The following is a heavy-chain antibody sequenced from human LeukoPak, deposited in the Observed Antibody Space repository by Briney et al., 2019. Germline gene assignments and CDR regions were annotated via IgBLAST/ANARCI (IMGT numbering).Heavy chain of an antibody. CDR1: GYSNSSGYY. CDR2: VSHSESP. Sequence: SETLSLTCGVSGYSNSSGYYWGWIRPPPGKGLEWIGSVSHSESPYYNPSLKSRLTISVDTSENQFSLKLTSVTAADTAVYYCSSLNGRVFDYWGQGTLVTVSS. CDR3: SSLNGRVFDY. D-gene: IGHD1-26*01. V-gene: IGHV4-38-2*01. J-gene: IGHJ4*02.